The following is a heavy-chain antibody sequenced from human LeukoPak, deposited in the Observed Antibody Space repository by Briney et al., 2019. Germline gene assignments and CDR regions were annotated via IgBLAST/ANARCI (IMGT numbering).Heavy chain of an antibody. V-gene: IGHV1-69*10. CDR2: IIPIFGIA. CDR1: GGTFTIYA. J-gene: IGHJ5*02. Sequence: SVKVCFKASGGTFTIYAISWVRQAPGQGLEWKGGIIPIFGIANYAQKFEGRGTITADKSTSTAYMELSSLRSNDTAVYYCAREASGSNSDFWSGYSEWFDPWGQGTLVTVSS. D-gene: IGHD3-3*01. CDR3: AREASGSNSDFWSGYSEWFDP.